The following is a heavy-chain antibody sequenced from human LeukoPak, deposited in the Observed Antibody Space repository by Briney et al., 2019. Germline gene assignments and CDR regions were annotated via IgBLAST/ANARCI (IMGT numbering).Heavy chain of an antibody. V-gene: IGHV3-33*01. CDR2: IWYDGSNK. CDR3: AREHFRSDPGSGFPYYYYYGMDV. D-gene: IGHD6-19*01. CDR1: GFTFSSYG. J-gene: IGHJ6*02. Sequence: GGSLRLSCAASGFTFSSYGMHWVRQAPGKGLEWVAVIWYDGSNKYYADSVKGRFTISRDNSKNTLYLQMNSLRAEDTAVYYCAREHFRSDPGSGFPYYYYYGMDVWGQGTTVTVSS.